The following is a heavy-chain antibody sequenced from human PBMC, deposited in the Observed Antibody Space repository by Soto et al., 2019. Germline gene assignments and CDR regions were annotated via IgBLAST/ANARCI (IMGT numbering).Heavy chain of an antibody. Sequence: EVQLVESGGGLVQPGGSLRLSCAASGFTFNNYDMHWVRQSTGKGLEWVSTIGTAGDPYYLDSVKGRFTISREDATIFLYLQMHSLRAEDTAVYYCARGADCRGGTCYSWYFDLWGRGTLVTVSS. CDR3: ARGADCRGGTCYSWYFDL. D-gene: IGHD2-15*01. CDR2: IGTAGDP. CDR1: GFTFNNYD. V-gene: IGHV3-13*05. J-gene: IGHJ2*01.